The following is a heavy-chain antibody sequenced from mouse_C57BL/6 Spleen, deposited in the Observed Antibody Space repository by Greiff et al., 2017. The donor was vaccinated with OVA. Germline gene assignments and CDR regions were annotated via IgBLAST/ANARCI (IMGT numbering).Heavy chain of an antibody. CDR1: GYTFTSYW. Sequence: VQLQQPGAELVKPGASVKMSCKASGYTFTSYWITWVKQRPGQGLEWIGDIYPGSGSTNYNEKFKGKATLTVDTSSSTAYMQLSSLTSEDSAVYYCARGGLGRGYWYFDVWGTGTTVTVSS. CDR2: IYPGSGST. D-gene: IGHD4-1*01. CDR3: ARGGLGRGYWYFDV. V-gene: IGHV1-55*01. J-gene: IGHJ1*03.